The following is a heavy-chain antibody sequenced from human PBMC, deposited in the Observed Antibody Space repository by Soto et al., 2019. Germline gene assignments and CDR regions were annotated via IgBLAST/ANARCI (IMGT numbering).Heavy chain of an antibody. Sequence: QVQLVQSGAEVKKPGSSVKVSCKASGGTFSTHAIIWVRQAPGHGLEWMGGIIPISGTTYYTQKFQGRVTITADEPTSTAFMELSSLKSEDTAVFYCARGYCSCGNCYSGMDVWGQGTMVTVSS. CDR2: IIPISGTT. J-gene: IGHJ6*02. CDR3: ARGYCSCGNCYSGMDV. D-gene: IGHD2-15*01. V-gene: IGHV1-69*01. CDR1: GGTFSTHA.